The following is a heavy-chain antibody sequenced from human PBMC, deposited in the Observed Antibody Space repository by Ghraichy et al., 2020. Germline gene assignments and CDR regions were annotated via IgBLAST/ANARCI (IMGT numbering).Heavy chain of an antibody. CDR1: GGSITSGTYY. D-gene: IGHD6-19*01. V-gene: IGHV4-61*02. CDR2: IYTSGRT. CDR3: AGLSYSSLRHYFDY. Sequence: SETLSLTCSVSGGSITSGTYYWSWIRQSAGKGLEWIGRIYTSGRTNYNPSLESRVSMSIDTSKSQFSLNLSSVTAAGTAVYYCAGLSYSSLRHYFDYWGRGTLVTVSS. J-gene: IGHJ4*02.